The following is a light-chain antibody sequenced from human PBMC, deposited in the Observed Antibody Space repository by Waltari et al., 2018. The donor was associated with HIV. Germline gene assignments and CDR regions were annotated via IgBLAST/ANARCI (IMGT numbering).Light chain of an antibody. CDR2: EVT. Sequence: QSALTQPASVSGSPGQSITISCTGTNSDVGDYNSVSWYQQHPGKAPKVMISEVTNRPSGVSNRFSGSKSGNTASLTISGLQAEDEADYYCSSYTPSSNFVVFGGGTKLTVL. CDR3: SSYTPSSNFVV. V-gene: IGLV2-14*01. J-gene: IGLJ2*01. CDR1: NSDVGDYNS.